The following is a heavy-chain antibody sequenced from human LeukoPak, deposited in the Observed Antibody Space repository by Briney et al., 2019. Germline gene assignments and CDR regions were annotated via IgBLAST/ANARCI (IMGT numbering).Heavy chain of an antibody. Sequence: GGSLRLSCAASGFTFSSYAMSWVRQAPGKGLEWVSSISSSSSYIYYADSVKGRFTISRDNAKNSLYLQMNSLRTEDTAVYYCARASDGSSWHVDCWGQGTLVTVSS. CDR2: ISSSSSYI. D-gene: IGHD6-13*01. CDR3: ARASDGSSWHVDC. V-gene: IGHV3-21*01. CDR1: GFTFSSYA. J-gene: IGHJ4*02.